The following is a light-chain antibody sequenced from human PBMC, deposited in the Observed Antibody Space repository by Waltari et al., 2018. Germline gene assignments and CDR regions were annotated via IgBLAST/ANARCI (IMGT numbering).Light chain of an antibody. J-gene: IGLJ3*02. CDR1: GRDVGDFNS. CDR2: DVT. V-gene: IGLV2-11*01. Sequence: QSALTQPRSVSGSPGQSVTISCAGTGRDVGDFNSVSWYQQHPGKAPKLVIYDVTKRPSGVPDRFSGSKSGTSASLTVSGLQAEDEADYYCCSYAGSWVFGGGTKLTVL. CDR3: CSYAGSWV.